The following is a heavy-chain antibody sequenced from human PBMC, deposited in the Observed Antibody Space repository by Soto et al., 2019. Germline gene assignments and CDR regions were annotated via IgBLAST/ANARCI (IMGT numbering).Heavy chain of an antibody. CDR3: ATSLNAAADFFDY. J-gene: IGHJ4*02. Sequence: VKVSCKASGGTFSSYAISWVRQAPGKGLEWMGGFDPEDGETIYAQKFQGRVTMTEDTSTDTAYMELSSLRSEDTAVYYCATSLNAAADFFDYWGQGTLVTVSS. CDR2: FDPEDGET. V-gene: IGHV1-24*01. CDR1: GGTFSSYA. D-gene: IGHD6-13*01.